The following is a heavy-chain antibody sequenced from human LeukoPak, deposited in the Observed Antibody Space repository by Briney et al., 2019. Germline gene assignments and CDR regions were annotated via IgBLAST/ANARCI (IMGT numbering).Heavy chain of an antibody. Sequence: GGSLRLSCAASGFTFSSYWMHWVRQAPGKGLVWVSRINSDGSSTSYADSVKGRFTISRDNVQRTVSLQMSSLTPEDTGVYYCVRDRTAATIFDYWGQGTRVTVSS. D-gene: IGHD6-25*01. CDR2: INSDGSST. CDR1: GFTFSSYW. V-gene: IGHV3-74*01. J-gene: IGHJ4*02. CDR3: VRDRTAATIFDY.